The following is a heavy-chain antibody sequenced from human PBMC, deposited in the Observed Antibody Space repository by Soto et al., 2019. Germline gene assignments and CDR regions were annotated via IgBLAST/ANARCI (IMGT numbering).Heavy chain of an antibody. J-gene: IGHJ4*02. CDR3: AKQFDY. Sequence: EVQLVESGGGLVQPGGSLRLSCAASGFTFSSYWMHWVRQAPGKGLVWVSRINSDGSTTGYADSVKGRFTISRDNAKNTLYLQMNSLGAEDMAVYSCAKQFDYWGQGTLVTVSS. CDR1: GFTFSSYW. CDR2: INSDGSTT. V-gene: IGHV3-74*01.